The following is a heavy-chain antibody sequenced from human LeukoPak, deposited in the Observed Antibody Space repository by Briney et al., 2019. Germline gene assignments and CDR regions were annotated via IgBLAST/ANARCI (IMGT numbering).Heavy chain of an antibody. J-gene: IGHJ5*01. CDR2: ISGYNGNT. V-gene: IGHV1-18*01. Sequence: GASVKVSCKASGGTFSSYAISWVRQAPGQGLEWMGWISGYNGNTNYAQKLQGRVTMTTDTSTSTAYMELRSLTSDDTAVYYCARDNDWFDSWGQGTQVTVSS. CDR3: ARDNDWFDS. CDR1: GGTFSSYA.